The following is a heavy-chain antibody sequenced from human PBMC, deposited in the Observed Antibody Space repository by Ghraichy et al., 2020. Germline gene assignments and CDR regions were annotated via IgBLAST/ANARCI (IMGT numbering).Heavy chain of an antibody. J-gene: IGHJ5*02. V-gene: IGHV1-24*01. CDR2: FDPEDGET. D-gene: IGHD4-23*01. CDR3: ATSEAQITPHSGWFDP. Sequence: ASVKVSCKVSGYTLTELSMHWVRQAPGKGLEWMGGFDPEDGETIYAQKFQGRVTMTEDTSTDTAYMELSSLRSEDTAVYYCATSEAQITPHSGWFDPWGQGTLVTVSS. CDR1: GYTLTELS.